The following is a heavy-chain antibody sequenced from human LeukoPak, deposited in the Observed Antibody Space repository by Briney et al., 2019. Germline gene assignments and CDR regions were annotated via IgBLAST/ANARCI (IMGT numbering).Heavy chain of an antibody. Sequence: PGGSLRLSCAASGFTVSSNYMSWVRQAPGKGLEWVSVIYSGGSTYYADSVKGRFTISRDNSKNTLYLQMNSLRAEDTAVYYCAKRVWRSYRYTDYWGQGTLVTVSS. CDR3: AKRVWRSYRYTDY. J-gene: IGHJ4*02. V-gene: IGHV3-53*01. CDR1: GFTVSSNY. D-gene: IGHD3-16*02. CDR2: IYSGGST.